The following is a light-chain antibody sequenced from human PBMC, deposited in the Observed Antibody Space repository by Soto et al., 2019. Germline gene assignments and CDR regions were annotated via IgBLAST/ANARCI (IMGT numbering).Light chain of an antibody. V-gene: IGKV1-5*03. Sequence: DFEMTQAPTTLTASVGDRVTITCRASQSISSWLAWYQQTRGKAPKLXIYKASSLESGVLSRFICSGAGPECTRTISSLQPDDVPTDSSRQYNSSTWTFRQGTKVDIK. CDR1: QSISSW. CDR3: RQYNSSTWT. J-gene: IGKJ1*01. CDR2: KAS.